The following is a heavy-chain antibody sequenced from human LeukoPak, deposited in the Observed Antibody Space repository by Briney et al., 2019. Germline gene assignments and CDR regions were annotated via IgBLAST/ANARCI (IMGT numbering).Heavy chain of an antibody. CDR2: ISSSGSTI. Sequence: GGSLRLSCAASGFTFSDYYMSWIRQAPGKGPEWVSYISSSGSTIYYADSVKGRFTISRDNSKNTLYLQMNSLRAEDTAVYYCARLSGDYVPFDYWGQGTLVTVSS. V-gene: IGHV3-11*01. J-gene: IGHJ4*02. CDR3: ARLSGDYVPFDY. D-gene: IGHD4-17*01. CDR1: GFTFSDYY.